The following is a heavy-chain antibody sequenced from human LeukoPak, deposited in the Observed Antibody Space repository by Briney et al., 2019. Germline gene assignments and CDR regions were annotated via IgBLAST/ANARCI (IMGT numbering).Heavy chain of an antibody. D-gene: IGHD1-1*01. CDR1: GGSISNYY. Sequence: PSETLSLTCTVSGGSISNYYWSWIRQPPGKGLEGIGYIYYSGTTNYNPTLKSRVTISVATYKNQFSLKLNSVTDADAAVYSCARGVYNDAAQYGYWGPATLVTVSS. CDR2: IYYSGTT. V-gene: IGHV4-59*12. J-gene: IGHJ4*02. CDR3: ARGVYNDAAQYGY.